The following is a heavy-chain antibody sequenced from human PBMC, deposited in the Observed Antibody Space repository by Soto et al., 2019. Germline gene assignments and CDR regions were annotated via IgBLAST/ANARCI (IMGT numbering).Heavy chain of an antibody. Sequence: GGSLRLSLAASGFTFSIYAMSWVRQAPGKGLEWVSAISGSGGSTYYADSVKGRFTISRDNSKNTLYLQMNSLRAEDTAVYYCATIYTSGCTRYDFRIWGKGKMVTV. CDR1: GFTFSIYA. J-gene: IGHJ3*02. D-gene: IGHD3-3*01. CDR3: ATIYTSGCTRYDFRI. V-gene: IGHV3-23*01. CDR2: ISGSGGST.